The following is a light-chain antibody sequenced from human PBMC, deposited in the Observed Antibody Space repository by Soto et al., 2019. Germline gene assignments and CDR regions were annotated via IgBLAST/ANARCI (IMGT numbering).Light chain of an antibody. CDR3: QQYDDSLRT. V-gene: IGKV3-20*01. J-gene: IGKJ1*01. Sequence: EIVLTQSPGTLSLSPGERATLSCRASQSVGSSYLAWYQQKPGQAPRLLIYGASSRATGIPDRFSGSGSGTDFTLTISRLEPVDFAVYYCQQYDDSLRTFGQGTKVEIK. CDR2: GAS. CDR1: QSVGSSY.